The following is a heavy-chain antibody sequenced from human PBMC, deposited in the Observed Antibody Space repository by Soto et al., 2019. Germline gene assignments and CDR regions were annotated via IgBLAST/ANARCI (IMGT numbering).Heavy chain of an antibody. J-gene: IGHJ4*02. CDR1: GFTLSSYG. CDR3: AKGARHGVGSTTYYAC. V-gene: IGHV3-30*18. Sequence: QVHLVESGGGVVQPGRSLRLSCAASGFTLSSYGMHWVRQAPGKGLEWVAAILHDGSEKYYADSGKGRITISRDNSKNTLYMQMISLKADDTAVDHGAKGARHGVGSTTYYACWGQGTLVTVSS. CDR2: ILHDGSEK. D-gene: IGHD1-26*01.